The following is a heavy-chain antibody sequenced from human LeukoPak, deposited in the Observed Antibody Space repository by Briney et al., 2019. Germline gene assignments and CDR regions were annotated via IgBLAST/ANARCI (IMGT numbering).Heavy chain of an antibody. Sequence: GGSLRLSCAASGFTFSSFGMHWVRQAPGKGLEWVAIIWPDGSNEVYIESVKGRFTISRDNSKNTLYLHMNSLRGEDTAMYYCARGCGGGPGCYILDYWGQGTLVTVSS. J-gene: IGHJ4*02. CDR2: IWPDGSNE. D-gene: IGHD2-21*01. CDR1: GFTFSSFG. CDR3: ARGCGGGPGCYILDY. V-gene: IGHV3-33*01.